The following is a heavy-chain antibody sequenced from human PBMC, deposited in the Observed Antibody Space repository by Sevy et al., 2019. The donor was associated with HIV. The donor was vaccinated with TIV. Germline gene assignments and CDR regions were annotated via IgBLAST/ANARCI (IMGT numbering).Heavy chain of an antibody. J-gene: IGHJ4*02. CDR1: GYTFTSYG. V-gene: IGHV1-18*01. CDR3: ARVGPFMQQLVSDY. D-gene: IGHD6-13*01. CDR2: ISAYNGNT. Sequence: ASVKVSCKASGYTFTSYGISWVRQAPGQGLEWMGWISAYNGNTNYAQKLQGRVTMTTDKSTSTAYMELRSLGSDDTAVYYCARVGPFMQQLVSDYWGQGTLVTVSS.